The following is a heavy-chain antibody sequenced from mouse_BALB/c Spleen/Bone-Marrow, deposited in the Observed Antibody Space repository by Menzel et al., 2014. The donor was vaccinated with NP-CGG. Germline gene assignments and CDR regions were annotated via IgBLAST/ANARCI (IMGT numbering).Heavy chain of an antibody. CDR3: ASCGNYEAWFAY. CDR2: IDPYNGDT. CDR1: GYAFTSYN. D-gene: IGHD2-1*01. J-gene: IGHJ3*01. Sequence: EVQGVESGPELVKPGASVKVSCKASGYAFTSYNIYWVKQSHGKSLEWIGYIDPYNGDTNYNQKFKVKATLTVDKSSSTAYMHLNSLTSEDSAVYYCASCGNYEAWFAYWGQETLVTVSA. V-gene: IGHV1S135*01.